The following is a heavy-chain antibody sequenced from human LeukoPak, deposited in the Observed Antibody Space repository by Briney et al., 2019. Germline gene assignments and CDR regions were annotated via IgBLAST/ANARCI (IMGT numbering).Heavy chain of an antibody. V-gene: IGHV3-15*01. J-gene: IGHJ6*02. D-gene: IGHD2-2*01. CDR3: TTDRDCSSISCNAWYYYYGMDV. Sequence: SGGSLRLSCAASGFTFSNAWMSWVRQAPGKGLEWVGRIKSKTDGGTIDYAAPVKGRFTISRDDSKNTLYLQMNSLKTEDTAVYYCTTDRDCSSISCNAWYYYYGMDVWGQGTTVTVSS. CDR1: GFTFSNAW. CDR2: IKSKTDGGTI.